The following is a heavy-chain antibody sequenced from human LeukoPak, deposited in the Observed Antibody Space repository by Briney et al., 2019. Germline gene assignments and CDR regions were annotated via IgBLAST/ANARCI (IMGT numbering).Heavy chain of an antibody. D-gene: IGHD3-22*01. V-gene: IGHV1-2*02. CDR2: ISPKSGVT. Sequence: ASVKVSCKASGYTFTGYYMHWVRQAPGQGLEWMGWISPKSGVTNYAQKFQGRVTMTRDTSISTAYMELSRLGSDDTAVYYCARKPLEDYYDSSGYYSHFDYWGQGTLVTVSS. J-gene: IGHJ4*02. CDR3: ARKPLEDYYDSSGYYSHFDY. CDR1: GYTFTGYY.